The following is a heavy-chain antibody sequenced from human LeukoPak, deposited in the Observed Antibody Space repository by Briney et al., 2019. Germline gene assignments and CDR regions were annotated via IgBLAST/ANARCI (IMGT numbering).Heavy chain of an antibody. D-gene: IGHD2-15*01. CDR1: GYTFTGYY. CDR3: ARVVDCSGGSCLSLDY. V-gene: IGHV1-2*02. Sequence: ASVKVSCKASGYTFTGYYMHWVRQAPGQGLEWMGWINPNSGGTNYAQKFQGRVTMTRDMSTSTVYMELSSLRSEDTAVYYCARVVDCSGGSCLSLDYWGQGTLVTVSS. CDR2: INPNSGGT. J-gene: IGHJ4*02.